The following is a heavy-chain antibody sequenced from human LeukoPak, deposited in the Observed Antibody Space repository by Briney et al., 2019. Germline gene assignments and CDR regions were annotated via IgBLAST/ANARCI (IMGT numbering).Heavy chain of an antibody. V-gene: IGHV1-69*04. J-gene: IGHJ6*02. CDR3: ARVGLYYYYGMDV. Sequence: SVKVSCKASGGTFSSYAISWVRQAPGQGLEWMGRIIPILGIANYAQKFQGRVTIIADKPTSTAYMELSSLRSEDTAVYYCARVGLYYYYGMDVWGQGTTVTVSS. CDR2: IIPILGIA. D-gene: IGHD3-16*01. CDR1: GGTFSSYA.